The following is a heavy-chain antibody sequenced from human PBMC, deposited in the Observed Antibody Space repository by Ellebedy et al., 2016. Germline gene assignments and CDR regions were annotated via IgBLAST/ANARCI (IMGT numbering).Heavy chain of an antibody. V-gene: IGHV1-2*02. Sequence: ASVKVSCKASGYTFTGYYMHWVRQAPGQGLEWMGWINPNSGGTNYAQKFQGRVTMTRDTSSSPAYMELSRLRSDDTAVYYCARCLVPGITAAGKGRNWFDPWGQGTLVTVSS. J-gene: IGHJ5*02. CDR3: ARCLVPGITAAGKGRNWFDP. CDR1: GYTFTGYY. CDR2: INPNSGGT. D-gene: IGHD6-13*01.